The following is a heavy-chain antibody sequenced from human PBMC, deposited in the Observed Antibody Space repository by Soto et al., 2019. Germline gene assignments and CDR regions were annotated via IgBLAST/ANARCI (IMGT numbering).Heavy chain of an antibody. CDR3: AKDLGRYCSSTSCLGEFDY. J-gene: IGHJ4*02. CDR2: ISGSGGST. Sequence: VGSLRLSCAASGFPFSSYAMSWVRQAPGKGLEWVSAISGSGGSTNYADSVKGRFTISRDNAKNMLYLQMNSLRAEDTAVYYCAKDLGRYCSSTSCLGEFDYWGQGTLVTVSS. V-gene: IGHV3-23*01. CDR1: GFPFSSYA. D-gene: IGHD2-2*01.